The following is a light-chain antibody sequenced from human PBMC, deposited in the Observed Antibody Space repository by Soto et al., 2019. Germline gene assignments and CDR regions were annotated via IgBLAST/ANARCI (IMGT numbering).Light chain of an antibody. J-gene: IGLJ1*01. CDR3: QVWDSSSEHNYV. CDR1: NIGSQS. Sequence: SYEMTQPPSVSVAPGQTARITWGGDNIGSQSVHWYQQKPGQAPVLVVYDNSDRPSGIPERFSGSNSRNTATLTISRVEAGDEADYYCQVWDSSSEHNYVFGTGTKLTVL. V-gene: IGLV3-21*02. CDR2: DNS.